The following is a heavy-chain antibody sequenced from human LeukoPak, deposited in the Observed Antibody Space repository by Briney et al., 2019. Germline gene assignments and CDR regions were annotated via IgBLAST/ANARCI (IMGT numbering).Heavy chain of an antibody. J-gene: IGHJ5*02. D-gene: IGHD2-15*01. CDR2: ISSSGSTI. V-gene: IGHV3-48*04. CDR3: ARVESFGYCSGGSCYGGWFDP. Sequence: GGSLRLSCAASGFTFSTYSMNWVRQAPGKGLEWVSYISSSGSTIYYADSVKGRFTISRDNAKNSLYLQMNSLRAEDTAVYYCARVESFGYCSGGSCYGGWFDPWGQGTLVTVSS. CDR1: GFTFSTYS.